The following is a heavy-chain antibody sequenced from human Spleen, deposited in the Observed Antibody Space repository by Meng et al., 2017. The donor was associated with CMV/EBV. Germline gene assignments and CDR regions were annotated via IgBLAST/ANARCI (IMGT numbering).Heavy chain of an antibody. V-gene: IGHV3-48*04. Sequence: GESLKISCAASGFTFSTYAMNWVRQAPGKGLEWLSHITTGSVTVYYADSVKGRCTSSRDDATNSLYPHMNSLRAEDTAVYYCARGGMAMTLDYWGQGTLVTVSS. CDR2: ITTGSVTV. J-gene: IGHJ4*02. CDR1: GFTFSTYA. CDR3: ARGGMAMTLDY. D-gene: IGHD2-21*02.